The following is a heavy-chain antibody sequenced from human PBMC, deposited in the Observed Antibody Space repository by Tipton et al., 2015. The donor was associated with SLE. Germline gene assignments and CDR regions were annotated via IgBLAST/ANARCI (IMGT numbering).Heavy chain of an antibody. D-gene: IGHD4-11*01. Sequence: TLSLTCTVSGGSIRSYYWSWIRQPPGKGLEWIGYISYSGNTNYKPPLRSRVTISEDTFKNQFSLKLTSVSAADSAIYFCARGPMTSVTTGLDYWGQGTLVTVSS. CDR2: ISYSGNT. CDR1: GGSIRSYY. CDR3: ARGPMTSVTTGLDY. J-gene: IGHJ4*02. V-gene: IGHV4-59*12.